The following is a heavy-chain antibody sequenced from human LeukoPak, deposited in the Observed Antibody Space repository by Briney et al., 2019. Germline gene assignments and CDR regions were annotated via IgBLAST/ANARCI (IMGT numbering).Heavy chain of an antibody. D-gene: IGHD1-1*01. Sequence: SETLSLTRTVSGDSISSYYWGWIRQPPGKRLEWIGYIYYSGSTNYNPSLKSRVTISVDTSKNQFYLKLSSVTAADTAVYYCARGSTNYDPWGQGTLVTVSS. CDR2: IYYSGST. J-gene: IGHJ5*02. CDR1: GDSISSYY. V-gene: IGHV4-59*01. CDR3: ARGSTNYDP.